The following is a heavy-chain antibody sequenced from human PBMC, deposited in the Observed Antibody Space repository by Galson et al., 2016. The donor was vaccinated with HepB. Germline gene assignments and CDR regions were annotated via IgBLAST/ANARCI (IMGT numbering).Heavy chain of an antibody. CDR3: ARDSYCTRTICYPYYFDF. V-gene: IGHV3-30*03. Sequence: SLRLSCAVSGFSLSNYEMNWVRQAPGKGPEWLAVISFDGSNQFYADSVKGRFTISRDNSNNTLHLQMHSLRVEDTALYYCARDSYCTRTICYPYYFDFWGQGTLVAVSS. CDR2: ISFDGSNQ. CDR1: GFSLSNYE. D-gene: IGHD2-2*01. J-gene: IGHJ4*02.